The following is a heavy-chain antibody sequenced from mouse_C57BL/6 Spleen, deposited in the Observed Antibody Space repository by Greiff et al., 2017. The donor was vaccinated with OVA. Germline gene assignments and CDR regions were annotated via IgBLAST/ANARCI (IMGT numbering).Heavy chain of an antibody. CDR1: GYTFTSYW. V-gene: IGHV1-69*01. CDR2: IDPSDSYT. Sequence: QVQLQQSGAELVMPGASVKLSCKASGYTFTSYWMHWVKQRPGQGLEWIGEIDPSDSYTNYNQKFKGKSTLTVDTSSSPAYMQLSSLTSEDSAVYYGARSGVVATRWYFDVWGTGTTVTVSS. J-gene: IGHJ1*03. CDR3: ARSGVVATRWYFDV. D-gene: IGHD1-1*01.